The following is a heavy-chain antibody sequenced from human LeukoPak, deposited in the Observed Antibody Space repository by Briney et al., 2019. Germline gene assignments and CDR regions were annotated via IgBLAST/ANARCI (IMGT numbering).Heavy chain of an antibody. V-gene: IGHV4-38-2*02. CDR3: ARDPGSPAYYYYYMDV. CDR1: GGSISSGYY. CDR2: SGST. Sequence: PSQTLSLTCTVSGGSISSGYYWGWIRQPPGKGLEWIGSGSTYYNPSLKSRVTISVDASKNQFSLKLSSVTAADTAVYYCARDPGSPAYYYYYMDVWGKGTTVTVSS. D-gene: IGHD6-25*01. J-gene: IGHJ6*03.